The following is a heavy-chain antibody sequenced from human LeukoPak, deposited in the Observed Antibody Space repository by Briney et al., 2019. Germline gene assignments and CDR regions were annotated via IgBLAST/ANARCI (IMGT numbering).Heavy chain of an antibody. CDR2: INHSGST. CDR1: GGSFSGYY. Sequence: SETLSLTCAVYGGSFSGYYWSWIRQPPGKGLEWIGEINHSGSTNYNPSLKSRVTISVDTSKNQFSLKLSSVTAADTAVCYCARGYIVVVPAAIVQSSYYYYYGMDVWGQGTTVTVSS. D-gene: IGHD2-2*02. J-gene: IGHJ6*02. V-gene: IGHV4-34*01. CDR3: ARGYIVVVPAAIVQSSYYYYYGMDV.